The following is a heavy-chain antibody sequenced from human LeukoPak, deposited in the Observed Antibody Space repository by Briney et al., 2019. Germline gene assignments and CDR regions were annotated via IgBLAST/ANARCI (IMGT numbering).Heavy chain of an antibody. CDR2: IYTSGST. CDR3: ARQKAAGRHFDY. J-gene: IGHJ4*02. CDR1: GGSISSYY. Sequence: SETLSLTCTVSGGSISSYYWSWIRQPPGKGLEWIGYIYTSGSTNYNPSLKSRVTISVDTSKNQFSLKLSSVTAADTAVYYCARQKAAGRHFDYWGQGTLLTVSS. V-gene: IGHV4-4*09. D-gene: IGHD6-13*01.